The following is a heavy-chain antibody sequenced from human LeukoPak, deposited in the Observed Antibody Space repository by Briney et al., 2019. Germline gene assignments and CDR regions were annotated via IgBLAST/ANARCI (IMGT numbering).Heavy chain of an antibody. J-gene: IGHJ3*02. CDR3: ARVAGWLRRSDRAFDI. D-gene: IGHD5-12*01. CDR1: GGTFSSYA. V-gene: IGHV1-69*06. CDR2: IIPIFGTA. Sequence: ASVKLSCKASGGTFSSYAISWVRQAPGQGLEWMGRIIPIFGTANYAQKFQGRVTITADKSTSTAYMELSSLRSEDTAVYYCARVAGWLRRSDRAFDIWGQGTMVTVSS.